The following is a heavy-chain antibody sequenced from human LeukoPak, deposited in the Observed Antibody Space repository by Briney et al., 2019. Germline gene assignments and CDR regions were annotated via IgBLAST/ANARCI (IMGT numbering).Heavy chain of an antibody. CDR1: GFAFSSYG. V-gene: IGHV3-30*02. Sequence: GGSLRLSCAASGFAFSSYGMHWVRQAPGKGLEWVAFIRYDGSNKYYADSVKGRFTISRDNSKNTLYLQMNSLRAEDTAVYYCAKEAVTMVRGVIYLYYFDYWGQGTLVTVSS. CDR3: AKEAVTMVRGVIYLYYFDY. CDR2: IRYDGSNK. J-gene: IGHJ4*02. D-gene: IGHD3-10*01.